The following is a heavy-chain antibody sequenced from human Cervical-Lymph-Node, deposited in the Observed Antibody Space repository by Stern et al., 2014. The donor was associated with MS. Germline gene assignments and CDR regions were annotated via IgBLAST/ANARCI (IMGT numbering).Heavy chain of an antibody. CDR2: MYHSGSA. CDR1: GVSISTSY. CDR3: ARDVGMDS. Sequence: QLQLQESGPGLVKPSETLSLTCTVSGVSISTSYWSWIRQPPGKGLEWIGYMYHSGSATYNPSLKSRVTMSVDTSRSQFSLKLSSVTAADTAVYYCARDVGMDSWGQGTLVTVSS. V-gene: IGHV4-59*01. J-gene: IGHJ5*01. D-gene: IGHD6-13*01.